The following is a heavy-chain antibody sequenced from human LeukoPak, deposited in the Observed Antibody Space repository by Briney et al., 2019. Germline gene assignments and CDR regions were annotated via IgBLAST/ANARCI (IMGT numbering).Heavy chain of an antibody. CDR2: IWFDGSNK. CDR1: GFTFSYYG. J-gene: IGHJ3*02. CDR3: AGEQYGSDDALDI. D-gene: IGHD4-17*01. V-gene: IGHV3-33*01. Sequence: GGSLRLSCAASGFTFSYYGMHWVRQAPGKGLEWVAVIWFDGSNKYYADSVKGRFTVSRDNSKNTMDLQMNSLRAEDTAVYYCAGEQYGSDDALDIWGQGTMVTVSS.